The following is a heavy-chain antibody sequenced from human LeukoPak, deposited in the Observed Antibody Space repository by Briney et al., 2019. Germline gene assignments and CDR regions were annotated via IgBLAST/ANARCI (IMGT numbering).Heavy chain of an antibody. CDR3: ARDLGGYCSSTSCYRAAVY. CDR2: ISAYNGNT. Sequence: ASVNVSCKASGYTFTSYGISWVRQAPGQGLEWMGWISAYNGNTNYAQKLQGRVTMTTDTSTSTAYMELRSLRSDDTAVYYCARDLGGYCSSTSCYRAAVYWGQGTLVTVSS. V-gene: IGHV1-18*01. J-gene: IGHJ4*02. CDR1: GYTFTSYG. D-gene: IGHD2-2*02.